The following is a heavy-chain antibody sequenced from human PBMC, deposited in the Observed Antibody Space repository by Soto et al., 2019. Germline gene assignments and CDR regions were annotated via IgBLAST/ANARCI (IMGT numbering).Heavy chain of an antibody. V-gene: IGHV1-18*01. CDR2: FNTYNGNT. D-gene: IGHD5-18*01. J-gene: IGHJ4*02. Sequence: QVQLVQSGAEVKKPGASVKVSCKASGYTFSSYGITWGRQAPGQRLEWMGWFNTYNGNTNYAQKFQGRATMTTDTSTSTAYMELRSLRSDDTAVYYCARERGGYSYGDYWGQGALVTVSS. CDR1: GYTFSSYG. CDR3: ARERGGYSYGDY.